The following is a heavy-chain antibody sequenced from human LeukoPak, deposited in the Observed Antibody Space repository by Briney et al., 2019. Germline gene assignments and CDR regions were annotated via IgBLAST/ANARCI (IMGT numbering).Heavy chain of an antibody. CDR3: ASDVGRSSSSIKNDY. CDR1: GFTFSSYS. D-gene: IGHD6-6*01. CDR2: ISSSSSYI. V-gene: IGHV3-21*01. J-gene: IGHJ4*02. Sequence: GGSLRLSCAASGFTFSSYSMNWARQAPGKGLEWVSSISSSSSYIYYADSVKGRFTISRDNAKNSLYLQMNSLRAEDTAVYYCASDVGRSSSSIKNDYWGQGTLVTVSS.